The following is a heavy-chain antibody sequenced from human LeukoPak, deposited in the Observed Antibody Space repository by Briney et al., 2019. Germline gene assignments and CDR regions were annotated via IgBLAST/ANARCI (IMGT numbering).Heavy chain of an antibody. CDR1: GFTFNTYA. V-gene: IGHV3-30*03. J-gene: IGHJ4*02. D-gene: IGHD3-16*01. CDR3: ARDTFGSFDY. CDR2: VSHDESQK. Sequence: GGSLRLSCAASGFTFNTYAMHWVRQAPGKGLEWVAVVSHDESQKYYADSVKGRFTISRDDSRNTLYLQMNSLRAEDTAVYYCARDTFGSFDYWGQGTLVTVSS.